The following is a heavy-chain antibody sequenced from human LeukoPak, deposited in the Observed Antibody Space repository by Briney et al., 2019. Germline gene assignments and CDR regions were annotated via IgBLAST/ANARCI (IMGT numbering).Heavy chain of an antibody. V-gene: IGHV3-23*01. CDR1: GFTFTNYA. Sequence: GGSLRLSCTASGFTFTNYAMSWVRQAPGKGLEWVSGISGSGGSTYYADSVKGRFTISRDNSKNTLYLQMNSLRAEDTAVYYCAKGYCSSTSCYIDYWGQGTLVTVSS. CDR2: ISGSGGST. J-gene: IGHJ4*02. D-gene: IGHD2-2*01. CDR3: AKGYCSSTSCYIDY.